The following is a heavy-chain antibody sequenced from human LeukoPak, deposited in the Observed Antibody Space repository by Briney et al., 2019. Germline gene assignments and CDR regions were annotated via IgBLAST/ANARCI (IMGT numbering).Heavy chain of an antibody. D-gene: IGHD3-9*01. J-gene: IGHJ5*02. CDR3: ARNFDMKGFDP. V-gene: IGHV1-2*02. CDR2: INSDSGFT. CDR1: GYTFTGYY. Sequence: APVKVSCKASGYTFTGYYMNWVRQAPGQGLEWMGWINSDSGFTKYAQKFQGRVTMTRDTSITTVYMDLTRLTSDDTAVYYCARNFDMKGFDPWGQGTLVTVSS.